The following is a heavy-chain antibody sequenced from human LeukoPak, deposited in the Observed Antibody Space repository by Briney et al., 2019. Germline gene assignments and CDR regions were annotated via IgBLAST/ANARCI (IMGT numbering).Heavy chain of an antibody. J-gene: IGHJ4*02. Sequence: ASVKVSCKASGGTFSSYAISWVRQAPGQGLEWMGWISAFNGNTNYAQNLQGRVTMTTDTSTSTAYMELRSLRSDDTAVYYCGRDQQQWLPTIADYWGQGTLVSVSS. CDR1: GGTFSSYA. V-gene: IGHV1-18*01. CDR2: ISAFNGNT. CDR3: GRDQQQWLPTIADY. D-gene: IGHD6-19*01.